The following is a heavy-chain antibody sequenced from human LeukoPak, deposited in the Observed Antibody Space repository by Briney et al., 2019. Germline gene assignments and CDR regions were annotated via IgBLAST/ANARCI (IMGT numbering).Heavy chain of an antibody. CDR3: ARRAGAYSHPYDY. Sequence: GGSLRLSCAASGFPFSSYAMHWVRQAPGKGLEYVSAVCSNAACAYYADSVRGRFTISRDNSKNTLYLQMNSLRAEDTAVYYCARRAGAYSHPYDYWGQGTLVIVSS. CDR1: GFPFSSYA. D-gene: IGHD4/OR15-4a*01. CDR2: VCSNAACA. V-gene: IGHV3-64*02. J-gene: IGHJ4*02.